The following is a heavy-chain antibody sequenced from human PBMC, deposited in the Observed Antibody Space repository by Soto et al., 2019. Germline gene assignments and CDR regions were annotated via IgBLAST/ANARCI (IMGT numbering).Heavy chain of an antibody. CDR1: GFTFSSYA. D-gene: IGHD3-3*01. Sequence: GGSPRLSCAASGFTFSSYAMSWVRQAPGKGLEWVSAISGSGGSTYYADSVKGRFTISRDNSKNTLYLQMNSLRAEDTAVYYCARDPGITIFGVAPTNMDVWGKGTTVTVS. CDR3: ARDPGITIFGVAPTNMDV. J-gene: IGHJ6*03. CDR2: ISGSGGST. V-gene: IGHV3-23*01.